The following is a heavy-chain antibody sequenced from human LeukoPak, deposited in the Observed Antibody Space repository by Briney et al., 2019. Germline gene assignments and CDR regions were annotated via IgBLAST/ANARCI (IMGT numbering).Heavy chain of an antibody. J-gene: IGHJ4*02. Sequence: SETLSLTCTVSGGSITSTSYYWGWIRQPPGKGLEWIGSMYYGGSTYSNPSLKSRVTIPVDTSKNQFSLNLSSVTASDTAVFYCASTHYDILSPSYYVDFWGQGTLVTVSS. V-gene: IGHV4-39*01. CDR3: ASTHYDILSPSYYVDF. CDR1: GGSITSTSYY. CDR2: MYYGGST. D-gene: IGHD3-9*01.